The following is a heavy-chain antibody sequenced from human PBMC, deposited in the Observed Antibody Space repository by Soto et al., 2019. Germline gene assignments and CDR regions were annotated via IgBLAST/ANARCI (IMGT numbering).Heavy chain of an antibody. CDR2: ISGSGGST. Sequence: PGGSLRLYCAASGFTFSSYAMSWVRQAPGKGLEWVSAISGSGGSTYYADSVKGRFTISRDNSKNTLYLQMNSLRAEDTAVYYCAKAPGDYDFWSGYYYGMDVWGQGTTVTVSS. D-gene: IGHD3-3*01. CDR3: AKAPGDYDFWSGYYYGMDV. V-gene: IGHV3-23*01. J-gene: IGHJ6*02. CDR1: GFTFSSYA.